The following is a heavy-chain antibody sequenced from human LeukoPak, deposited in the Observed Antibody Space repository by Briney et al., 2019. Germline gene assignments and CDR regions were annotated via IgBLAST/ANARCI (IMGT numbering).Heavy chain of an antibody. CDR3: ARGTGNYYGY. CDR2: INPDGSGT. J-gene: IGHJ4*02. D-gene: IGHD3/OR15-3a*01. V-gene: IGHV3-74*01. Sequence: GGSLRLSCAASGSTFSNYWMHWVRQAPGKGLVWVSRINPDGSGTNYADSVKGRFTITRDSAKNTLYLQMNSLRAEDTAVYYCARGTGNYYGYWGQGTLVTVSS. CDR1: GSTFSNYW.